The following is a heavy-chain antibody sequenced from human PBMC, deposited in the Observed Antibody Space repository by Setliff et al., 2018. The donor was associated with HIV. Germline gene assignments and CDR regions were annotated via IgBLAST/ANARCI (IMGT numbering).Heavy chain of an antibody. J-gene: IGHJ6*02. CDR3: ARFHSSGWYNGMDV. Sequence: GASVKVSCKASGYTFSYAMHWVRQAPGQGLEWMGWINPNSGGTNYAQKFQGWVTMTRDTSISTAYMELSRLRSDDTAVYYCARFHSSGWYNGMDVWGQGTTVTVSS. CDR1: GYTFSYA. D-gene: IGHD6-19*01. CDR2: INPNSGGT. V-gene: IGHV1-2*04.